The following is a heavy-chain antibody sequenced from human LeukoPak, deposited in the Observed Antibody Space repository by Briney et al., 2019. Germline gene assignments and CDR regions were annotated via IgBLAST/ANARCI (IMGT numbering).Heavy chain of an antibody. Sequence: GESLRLSCATSGFTFSNYWIHWVRQAPGKGLVWVSRISGDGSSTNYADSVKGRFTISRDYAKNTVYLQMNSLGAEDTAVYYCTRDVLFGGQGTLVTVSS. CDR2: ISGDGSST. CDR3: TRDVLF. CDR1: GFTFSNYW. D-gene: IGHD2-21*01. J-gene: IGHJ4*02. V-gene: IGHV3-74*01.